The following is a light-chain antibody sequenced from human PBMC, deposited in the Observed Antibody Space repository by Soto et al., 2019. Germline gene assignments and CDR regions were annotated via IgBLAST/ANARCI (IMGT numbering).Light chain of an antibody. CDR1: SNDVGGYDL. CDR2: EAN. V-gene: IGLV2-23*01. Sequence: QSVLTQPASVSGSPGQSITISCTGTSNDVGGYDLVSWYQQHPGKAPKLIIYEANKRPSEVSIRFSGSKSGNTASLTISGLQTEDEADYYCCSFAVSATYVFGTGTQLTVL. CDR3: CSFAVSATYV. J-gene: IGLJ7*01.